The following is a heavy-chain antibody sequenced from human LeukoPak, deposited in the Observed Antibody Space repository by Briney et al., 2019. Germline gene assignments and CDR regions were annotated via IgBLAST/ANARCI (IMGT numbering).Heavy chain of an antibody. D-gene: IGHD3-22*01. CDR3: ARRDNSGYLDY. V-gene: IGHV3-64*02. CDR2: ISGTGGST. J-gene: IGHJ4*02. CDR1: GFTFSSYG. Sequence: PGGSLRLSCAASGFTFSSYGMYWVRQAPGKGLESVSAISGTGGSTDYADSVKGRFTISRDNSKNTLYLQMGTLRADDMAVYYCARRDNSGYLDYWGQGTLVTVSS.